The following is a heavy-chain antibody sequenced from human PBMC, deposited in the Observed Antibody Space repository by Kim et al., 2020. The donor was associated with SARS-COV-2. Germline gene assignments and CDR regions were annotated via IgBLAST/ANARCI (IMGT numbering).Heavy chain of an antibody. J-gene: IGHJ6*02. D-gene: IGHD3-22*01. V-gene: IGHV3-15*01. CDR1: GFTFSNAW. Sequence: GGSLRLSCAASGFTFSNAWMSWVRQAPGKGLEWVGRIKSKTDGGTTDYAAPVKGRCTISRDDSKNTLYLQMNSLKTEDTAVYYCTTEYYYDSSGYYDRRLYYYYGMDVWGQGTTVTVSS. CDR2: IKSKTDGGTT. CDR3: TTEYYYDSSGYYDRRLYYYYGMDV.